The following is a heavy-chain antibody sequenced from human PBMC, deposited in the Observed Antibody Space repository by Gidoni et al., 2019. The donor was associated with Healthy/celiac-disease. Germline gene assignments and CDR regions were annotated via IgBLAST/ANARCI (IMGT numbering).Heavy chain of an antibody. D-gene: IGHD3-22*01. J-gene: IGHJ4*02. CDR1: GFTFDDYA. V-gene: IGHV3-9*01. CDR2: INWNSGSI. CDR3: AKVRSGYYAYFDY. Sequence: EVQLVESGGGLVQPGRSLRLSCAASGFTFDDYAMHWVRQAPGKGLEWVSGINWNSGSIGYADSVKGRFTISRDNAKNSLYLQMNSLRAEDTALYYCAKVRSGYYAYFDYWGQGTLVTVSS.